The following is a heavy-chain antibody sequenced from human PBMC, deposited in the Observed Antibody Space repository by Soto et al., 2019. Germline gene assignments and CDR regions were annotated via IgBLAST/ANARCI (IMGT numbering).Heavy chain of an antibody. Sequence: GGSLRLSYAASGFTFTDSAMHWVRPASGKGLEWVGRIRSKANNYATVYAASVKGRFTISRDDSKNTAYLQMNSLKTEDTAVYFCSILLSERAPTSVHWGRGTLVTVST. CDR2: IRSKANNYAT. V-gene: IGHV3-73*01. CDR3: SILLSERAPTSVH. CDR1: GFTFTDSA. D-gene: IGHD1-26*01. J-gene: IGHJ4*02.